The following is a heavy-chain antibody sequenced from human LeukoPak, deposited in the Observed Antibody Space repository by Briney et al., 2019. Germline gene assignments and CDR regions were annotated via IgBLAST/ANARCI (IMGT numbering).Heavy chain of an antibody. V-gene: IGHV3-74*01. J-gene: IGHJ4*02. CDR3: ARDHGYAFDY. CDR2: INSDGSST. D-gene: IGHD5-12*01. CDR1: GFTFSSYW. Sequence: PGGSLRLSCATSGFTFSSYWMHWVRQAPGKGLVWVSRINSDGSSTSYADSVKGRFTISRDDAKNSLYLQMNSLRDEDTAVYYCARDHGYAFDYWGQGTLVTVSS.